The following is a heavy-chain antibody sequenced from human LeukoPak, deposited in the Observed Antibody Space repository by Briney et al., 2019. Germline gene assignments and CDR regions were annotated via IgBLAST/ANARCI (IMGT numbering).Heavy chain of an antibody. CDR1: GFTFSSYS. CDR3: ARVSGSYLGYYYGMDV. D-gene: IGHD1-26*01. V-gene: IGHV3-48*04. J-gene: IGHJ6*02. CDR2: ISSSSSTI. Sequence: QTGGSLRLSCAASGFTFSSYSMNWVRQAPGKGLEWVSYISSSSSTIYYADSVKGRFTISRDNAKNSLYLQMNSLRAEDTAVYYCARVSGSYLGYYYGMDVWGQGTTVTVSS.